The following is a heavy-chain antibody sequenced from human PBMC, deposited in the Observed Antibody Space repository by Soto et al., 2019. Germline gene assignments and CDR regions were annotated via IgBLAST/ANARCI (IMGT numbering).Heavy chain of an antibody. V-gene: IGHV1-18*01. Sequence: QLQLVQSGVEVKKPGSSLKVSCQASGDTLTSYGISWVRQAPGQGLEWMGWVSPYSGNTNYSPKVQGRVTLTTDTTTSTAYMELRSLTSDDTAVYYCAAGSFLGPWQYWGQGTLLTVSS. CDR2: VSPYSGNT. D-gene: IGHD3-10*01. CDR3: AAGSFLGPWQY. J-gene: IGHJ4*02. CDR1: GDTLTSYG.